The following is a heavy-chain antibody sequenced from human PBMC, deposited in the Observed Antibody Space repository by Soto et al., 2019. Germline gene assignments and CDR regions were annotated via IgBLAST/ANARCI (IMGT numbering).Heavy chain of an antibody. CDR3: ARHHVRGRTIAGAAEF. CDR2: INHSGNT. J-gene: IGHJ4*02. CDR1: GGSFSGYY. D-gene: IGHD6-13*01. V-gene: IGHV4-34*01. Sequence: SETLSLSSAVYGGSFSGYYWSWIRQPRGKGLEWIGEINHSGNTNYNPYLQLRVTISVDTSRNQLFLSLSAVTAADTAMYYCARHHVRGRTIAGAAEFWGQGTLVTVSS.